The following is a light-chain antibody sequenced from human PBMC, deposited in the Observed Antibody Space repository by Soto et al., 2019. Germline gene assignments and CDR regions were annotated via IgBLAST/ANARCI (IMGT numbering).Light chain of an antibody. CDR1: QSVSRS. J-gene: IGKJ4*01. Sequence: EIVLTQSPATLSLSPGERATLSCRASQSVSRSLAWYQQNPGQAPRLLIYDASNRATGIPARFSGSGSGTDFTLTISSLEPEDFALYYCQHRGNWPLTFGGGTKVEIK. CDR3: QHRGNWPLT. V-gene: IGKV3-11*01. CDR2: DAS.